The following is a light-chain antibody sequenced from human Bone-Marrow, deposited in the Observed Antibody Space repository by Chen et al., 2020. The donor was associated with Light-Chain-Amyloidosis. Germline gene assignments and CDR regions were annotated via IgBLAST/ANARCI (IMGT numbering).Light chain of an antibody. CDR2: EVT. Sequence: QSALTQPPSASGSPGQSVTISCTGSSSDVGAYKYVSWYQLHPGKAPKLMIYEVTQRPAGVPDRFSGSKSGNTASLTVSGLQTEDEADYYCSSYAGGPNDVFGSGTKVTVL. J-gene: IGLJ1*01. V-gene: IGLV2-8*01. CDR1: SSDVGAYKY. CDR3: SSYAGGPNDV.